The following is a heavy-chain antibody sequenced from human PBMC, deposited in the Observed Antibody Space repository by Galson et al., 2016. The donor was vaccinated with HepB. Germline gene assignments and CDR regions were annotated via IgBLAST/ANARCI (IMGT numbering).Heavy chain of an antibody. J-gene: IGHJ4*02. CDR2: IHYSGST. CDR1: GGSITSGSYY. D-gene: IGHD2-15*01. V-gene: IGHV4-31*03. Sequence: TLSLTCSVSGGSITSGSYYWSWIRQHPGKGLEWIGYIHYSGSTYYKSSLKSRVTISVDTSKNQFSLKLSSVTAADTAVYYCARVGVVAARYFDYWGQGTLVTVSS. CDR3: ARVGVVAARYFDY.